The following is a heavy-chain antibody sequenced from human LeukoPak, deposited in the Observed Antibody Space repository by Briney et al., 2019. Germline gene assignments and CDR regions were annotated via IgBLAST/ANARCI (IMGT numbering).Heavy chain of an antibody. Sequence: ASVKVSCKASGYTITSCGFSWVRQAPGRGLEWMGWISAYNGNTNYAQKLQGRVTMTTDTSTSTAYMELRSLRSDDTAVYYCARDWALSGGGYWGQGTLVTVSS. J-gene: IGHJ4*02. V-gene: IGHV1-18*01. CDR3: ARDWALSGGGY. CDR1: GYTITSCG. D-gene: IGHD3-10*01. CDR2: ISAYNGNT.